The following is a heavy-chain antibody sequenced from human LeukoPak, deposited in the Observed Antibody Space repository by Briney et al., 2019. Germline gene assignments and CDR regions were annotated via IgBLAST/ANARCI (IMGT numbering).Heavy chain of an antibody. CDR2: IKEEGRTT. D-gene: IGHD2-8*01. J-gene: IGHJ4*02. CDR3: AKNDLIVLMVYAGPLFDY. CDR1: GFSFRSFW. Sequence: QPGGSLRLSCAASGFSFRSFWMSWVRQAPGKGLEWVADIKEEGRTTYYVDSVKGRFTISRDNSKNTLYLQMNSLRAEDTAVYYCAKNDLIVLMVYAGPLFDYWGQGTLVAVSS. V-gene: IGHV3-7*05.